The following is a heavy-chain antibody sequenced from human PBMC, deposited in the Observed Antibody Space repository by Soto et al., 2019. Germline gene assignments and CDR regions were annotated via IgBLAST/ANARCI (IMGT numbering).Heavy chain of an antibody. CDR3: AKGRRYDFWSGYLAPLYYYYGMDV. CDR2: ISWNSGSI. CDR1: GFTFDDYA. J-gene: IGHJ6*02. V-gene: IGHV3-9*01. Sequence: GGSPRLSCAASGFTFDDYAMHWVRQAPGKGLEWVSGISWNSGSIGYADSVKGRFTISRDNAKNSLYLQMNSLRAEDTALYYCAKGRRYDFWSGYLAPLYYYYGMDVWGQGTTVTVSS. D-gene: IGHD3-3*01.